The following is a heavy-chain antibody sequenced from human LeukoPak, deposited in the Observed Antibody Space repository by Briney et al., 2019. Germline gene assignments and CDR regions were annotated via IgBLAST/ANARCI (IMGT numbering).Heavy chain of an antibody. Sequence: PGGSLRLSCAASGSTFSSYSMNWVRQAPGKGLEWVSSISSSSSYIYYADSVKGRFTISRDNAKNSLYLQMNSLRAEDTAVYYCASLYCSSTSCYDYHYYGMDVWGKGTTVTVSS. J-gene: IGHJ6*04. CDR2: ISSSSSYI. D-gene: IGHD2-2*01. CDR3: ASLYCSSTSCYDYHYYGMDV. CDR1: GSTFSSYS. V-gene: IGHV3-21*01.